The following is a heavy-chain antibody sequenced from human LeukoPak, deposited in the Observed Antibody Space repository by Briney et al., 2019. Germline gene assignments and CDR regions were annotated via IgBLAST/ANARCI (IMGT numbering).Heavy chain of an antibody. J-gene: IGHJ4*02. CDR2: ISAYNGNT. V-gene: IGHV1-18*01. Sequence: GASVKVSCKASGYTFTSYGISWVRQAPGQGLEWMGWISAYNGNTNYAQKLQGRVTMTTDTSTSTAYMELRSLRSDDTAVYYCARVRSAYCSGGSCYPSSPSDYWGQGTLVTVSS. D-gene: IGHD2-15*01. CDR3: ARVRSAYCSGGSCYPSSPSDY. CDR1: GYTFTSYG.